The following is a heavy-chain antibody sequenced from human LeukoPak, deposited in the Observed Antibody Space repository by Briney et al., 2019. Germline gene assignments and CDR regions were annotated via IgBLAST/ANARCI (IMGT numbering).Heavy chain of an antibody. Sequence: ASVKVSCKASGGTFSSYAISWVRQAPGQGLEWMGGIIPIFGTANYAQKFQGRVTITADESTSTAYMELRSLRSEDTAVYYCARVVNHGYSDYWGQGTLVTVSS. V-gene: IGHV1-69*13. D-gene: IGHD4-17*01. J-gene: IGHJ4*02. CDR1: GGTFSSYA. CDR2: IIPIFGTA. CDR3: ARVVNHGYSDY.